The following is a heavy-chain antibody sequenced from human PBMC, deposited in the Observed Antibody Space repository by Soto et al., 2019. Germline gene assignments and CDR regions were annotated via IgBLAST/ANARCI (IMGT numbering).Heavy chain of an antibody. V-gene: IGHV3-30-3*01. CDR3: ARGGLELREPQYYFDY. D-gene: IGHD1-7*01. CDR1: GFTFSSYA. J-gene: IGHJ4*02. CDR2: ISYDGSNK. Sequence: QVQLVESGGGVVQPGRSLRLSCAASGFTFSSYAMHWVRQAPGKGLEWVAVISYDGSNKYYADSVKGRFTISRDNSKNKLYLQMNSLRAEDTAVYYGARGGLELREPQYYFDYWGQGTLVTVSS.